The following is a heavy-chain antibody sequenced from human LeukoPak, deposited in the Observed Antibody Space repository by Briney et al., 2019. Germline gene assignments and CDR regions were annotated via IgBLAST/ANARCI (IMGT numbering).Heavy chain of an antibody. CDR2: ISYDGSNK. V-gene: IGHV3-30*18. D-gene: IGHD2-21*01. Sequence: GGSLRLSCAASGFTFSSYGMHWVRQAPGKGLEWVAVISYDGSNKYYADSVKGRFTISRDDSKNTLYLQMNSLRAEDTAVYYCAKPLVRDAFDIWGQGTMVTVSS. CDR1: GFTFSSYG. J-gene: IGHJ3*02. CDR3: AKPLVRDAFDI.